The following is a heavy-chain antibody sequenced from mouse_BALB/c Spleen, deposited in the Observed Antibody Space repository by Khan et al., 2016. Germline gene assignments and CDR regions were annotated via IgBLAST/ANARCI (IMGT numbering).Heavy chain of an antibody. CDR1: GFNIKDYY. V-gene: IGHV14-4*02. Sequence: VQLKQSGAELVRSGASVKLSCTASGFNIKDYYMHWVKQRPEQGLEWIGWIDPENGDTEYVPKFQGKATMTADTSSNTVYLQLSSLTSEDTAVSYSNAGLLRLLWSFDVWGAGTTVTVSS. D-gene: IGHD1-2*01. CDR2: IDPENGDT. J-gene: IGHJ1*01. CDR3: NAGLLRLLWSFDV.